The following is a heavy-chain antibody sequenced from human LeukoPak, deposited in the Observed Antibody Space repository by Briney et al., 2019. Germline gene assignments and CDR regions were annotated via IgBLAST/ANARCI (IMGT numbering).Heavy chain of an antibody. CDR2: ISSSSSYI. CDR1: GFTFRSYT. D-gene: IGHD3-10*01. Sequence: GGSLRLSCAASGFTFRSYTMNWVRQAPGKGLEWVSTISSSSSYIYYAESVKGRFTISRDNAKNSLSLQMNTLTAEDTAVYYCRRVGSGGNRGPSDYWGQGTLVTVSS. CDR3: RRVGSGGNRGPSDY. J-gene: IGHJ4*02. V-gene: IGHV3-21*01.